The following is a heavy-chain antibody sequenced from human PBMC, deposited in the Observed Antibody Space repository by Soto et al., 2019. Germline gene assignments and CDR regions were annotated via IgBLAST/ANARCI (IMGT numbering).Heavy chain of an antibody. CDR1: GYTFTSYG. J-gene: IGHJ6*02. CDR2: ISAYNGNT. D-gene: IGHD5-18*01. CDR3: ARVSLSRNTADRGWYYYYGMDV. Sequence: ASVKVSCKASGYTFTSYGISWVRQAPGQGLEWMGWISAYNGNTNYAQKLQGRVTMTTDTSTSTAYMELSSLRSEDTAVYYCARVSLSRNTADRGWYYYYGMDVWGQGTTVTVSS. V-gene: IGHV1-18*01.